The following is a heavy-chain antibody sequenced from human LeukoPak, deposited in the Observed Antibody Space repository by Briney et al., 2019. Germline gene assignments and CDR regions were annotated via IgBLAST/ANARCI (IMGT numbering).Heavy chain of an antibody. CDR3: ARAVHSTYYYDSSGYPDY. CDR1: GFTFSSYS. D-gene: IGHD3-22*01. J-gene: IGHJ4*02. CDR2: ISSSSSYI. V-gene: IGHV3-21*01. Sequence: GGSLRLSCAASGFTFSSYSMNWVRQAPGKGLEWDSSISSSSSYIYYADSVKGRFTISRDNAKDSLYLQMNSLRAEDTAVYYCARAVHSTYYYDSSGYPDYWGQGTWSPSPQ.